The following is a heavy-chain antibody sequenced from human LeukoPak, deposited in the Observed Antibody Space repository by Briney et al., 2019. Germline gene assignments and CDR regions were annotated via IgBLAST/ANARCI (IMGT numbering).Heavy chain of an antibody. Sequence: SETLSLTCTVSGGSISSYYWSWIRQPPGKGLEWIGYIYTSGSTNYNPSLRSRVAISVDTSKNRFSLKLSSVTAADTAVYYCARHGPKDGYNTAFDIWGQGTMVTVSS. CDR3: ARHGPKDGYNTAFDI. D-gene: IGHD5-24*01. CDR1: GGSISSYY. V-gene: IGHV4-4*09. J-gene: IGHJ3*02. CDR2: IYTSGST.